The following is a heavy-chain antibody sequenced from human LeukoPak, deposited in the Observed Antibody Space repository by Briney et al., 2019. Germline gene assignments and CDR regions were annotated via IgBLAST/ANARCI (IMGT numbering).Heavy chain of an antibody. J-gene: IGHJ5*02. D-gene: IGHD1-26*01. Sequence: EPSETLSLTCTVSGGSISSYYWGWIRQPPGKGLEWIGYIYYSGNFYYNPSLKSRVTISVDTSKNQFSLKLSSVTAADTAVYYCAGGYSGTLLGFDPWGQGTLVTVSS. CDR1: GGSISSYY. V-gene: IGHV4-59*04. CDR2: IYYSGNF. CDR3: AGGYSGTLLGFDP.